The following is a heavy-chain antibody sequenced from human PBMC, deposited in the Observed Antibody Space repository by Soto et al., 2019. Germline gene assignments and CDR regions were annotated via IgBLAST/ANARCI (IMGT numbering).Heavy chain of an antibody. CDR2: IDPSDSYT. D-gene: IGHD3-10*01. V-gene: IGHV5-10-1*01. CDR3: ARQGTLDHYYGSGSYSYYGMDV. Sequence: PGESLKISCKGSGYSFTSYWISWVRQMPGKGLEWMGRIDPSDSYTNYSPSFQGHVTISADKSISTAYLQWSSLKASDTAMYYCARQGTLDHYYGSGSYSYYGMDVWGQGTTVTVSS. CDR1: GYSFTSYW. J-gene: IGHJ6*02.